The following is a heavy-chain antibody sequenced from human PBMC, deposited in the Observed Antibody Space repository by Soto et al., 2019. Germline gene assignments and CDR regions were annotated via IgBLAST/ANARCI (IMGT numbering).Heavy chain of an antibody. Sequence: PGESLKISCKGSGYSFTSYWIGWVRQVPGKGLEWMGIIYPGDFDTRYSPSFQGQVTISADKPISTAYLQWSSLKASDTAMYYCARQGSSSSISWFDPWGQGTLVTVSS. CDR2: IYPGDFDT. CDR1: GYSFTSYW. D-gene: IGHD6-6*01. J-gene: IGHJ5*02. V-gene: IGHV5-51*01. CDR3: ARQGSSSSISWFDP.